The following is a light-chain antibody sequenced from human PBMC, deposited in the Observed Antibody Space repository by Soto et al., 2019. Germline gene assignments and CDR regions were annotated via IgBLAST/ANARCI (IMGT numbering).Light chain of an antibody. Sequence: DIQMTQSPSSLSASVGDRVTITCRASQSISSYLNLYQQKPGKAPKLLIYAASSLQSGVPSRFSGSGSGTDFTLTISSLQPEDFATYYCQQSYSTLRTFGHGTKVDIK. CDR2: AAS. V-gene: IGKV1-39*01. CDR3: QQSYSTLRT. J-gene: IGKJ1*01. CDR1: QSISSY.